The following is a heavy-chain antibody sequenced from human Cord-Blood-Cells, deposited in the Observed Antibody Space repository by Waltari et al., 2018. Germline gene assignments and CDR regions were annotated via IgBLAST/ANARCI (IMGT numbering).Heavy chain of an antibody. CDR3: ARDVTGDYFDY. J-gene: IGHJ4*02. V-gene: IGHV3-33*01. CDR2: IWYYGSNK. Sequence: QVQLVESGGGVVQPGRSLRLSCAASGFTFSSYGMHWVRQAPGKGLEWVAVIWYYGSNKYYADSVKGRFTISRDNSKNTLYLQMNSLRAEDTAVYYCARDVTGDYFDYWGQGTLVTVSS. CDR1: GFTFSSYG. D-gene: IGHD7-27*01.